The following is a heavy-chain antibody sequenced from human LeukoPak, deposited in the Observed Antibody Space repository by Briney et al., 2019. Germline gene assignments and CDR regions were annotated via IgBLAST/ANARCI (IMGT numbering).Heavy chain of an antibody. Sequence: GGSLRLSCAASGFTFSSYSMNWVRQAQGKGLEWVSSISSSSSYIYYADSVKGRFTISRDNAKNSLYLQMNSLRAEDTAVYYCARRVIVGATTFFDYWGQGTLVTVSS. CDR1: GFTFSSYS. CDR3: ARRVIVGATTFFDY. V-gene: IGHV3-21*01. CDR2: ISSSSSYI. D-gene: IGHD1-26*01. J-gene: IGHJ4*02.